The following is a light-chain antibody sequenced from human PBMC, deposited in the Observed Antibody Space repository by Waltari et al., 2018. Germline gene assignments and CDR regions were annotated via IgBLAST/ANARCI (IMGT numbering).Light chain of an antibody. CDR2: KVS. Sequence: DVVMTQSPLSLSVTLGQTASIPCTSSRSLVHRDGNTHSVLFHQRPGKSPRRLIYKVSNRASGVPDRFGGSGSGSDFTLKISYVEAEDVGVYYCMQGTHWPYTFGQGTKLDIK. CDR3: MQGTHWPYT. CDR1: RSLVHRDGNTH. V-gene: IGKV2-30*02. J-gene: IGKJ2*01.